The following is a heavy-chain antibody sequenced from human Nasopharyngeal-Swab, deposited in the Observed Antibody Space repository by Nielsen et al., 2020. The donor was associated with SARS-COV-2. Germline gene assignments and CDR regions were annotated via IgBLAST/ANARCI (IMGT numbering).Heavy chain of an antibody. D-gene: IGHD6-19*01. V-gene: IGHV1-46*01. CDR2: INPSGGST. J-gene: IGHJ6*02. CDR1: GYTFTSYY. CDR3: ARDLTNSIAVAGNYYYGMDV. Sequence: ASVKVSCKASGYTFTSYYMHWVRQAPGHGLEWMGIINPSGGSTSYAQKFQGRVTMTRDTSTSTVYMELSSLRSEDTAVYYCARDLTNSIAVAGNYYYGMDVWGQGTTVTVSS.